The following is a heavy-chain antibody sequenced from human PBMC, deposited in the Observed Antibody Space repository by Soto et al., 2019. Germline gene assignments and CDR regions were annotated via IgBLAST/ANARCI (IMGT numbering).Heavy chain of an antibody. CDR3: ARGVTLVRGVIHTPYFDY. J-gene: IGHJ4*02. CDR2: IYYSGST. D-gene: IGHD3-10*01. V-gene: IGHV4-31*03. CDR1: GGSISSGGYY. Sequence: QVQLQESGPGLVKPSQTLSLTCTVSGGSISSGGYYWSWIRQHPGKGLEWIGYIYYSGSTYYNPTLNRRVTISADTSKNQFSLKLSSVTAADTAVYYCARGVTLVRGVIHTPYFDYWGQGALVTVSS.